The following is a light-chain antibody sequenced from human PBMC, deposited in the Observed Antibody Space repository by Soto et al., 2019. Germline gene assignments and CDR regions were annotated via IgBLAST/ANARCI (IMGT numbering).Light chain of an antibody. V-gene: IGLV4-69*01. CDR1: SGHSSYA. J-gene: IGLJ2*01. Sequence: QSVLTQSPSASASLGASVKLTCTLSSGHSSYAIAWHQQQPEKGHRYLMKLNSDGSHSKGDGIPDRFSGSSSGAERHLTISSLQSEDEADYYCQTWGTAIHDVVFGGGTKLTVL. CDR2: LNSDGSH. CDR3: QTWGTAIHDVV.